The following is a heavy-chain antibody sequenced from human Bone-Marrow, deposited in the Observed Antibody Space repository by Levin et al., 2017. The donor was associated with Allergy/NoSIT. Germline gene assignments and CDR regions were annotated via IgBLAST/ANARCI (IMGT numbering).Heavy chain of an antibody. CDR2: ISPNSGGT. CDR3: SRRPHYYDSSGYYGSHAFDI. CDR1: GYSFTGVY. V-gene: IGHV1-2*02. J-gene: IGHJ3*02. D-gene: IGHD3-22*01. Sequence: ASVKVSCKASGYSFTGVYLHWIRQAPRQGLEWMGWISPNSGGTNYAQKFQGRVTMSRDTSISTAYMELSRLRSDDTAVYYCSRRPHYYDSSGYYGSHAFDIWGQGTMVTVSS.